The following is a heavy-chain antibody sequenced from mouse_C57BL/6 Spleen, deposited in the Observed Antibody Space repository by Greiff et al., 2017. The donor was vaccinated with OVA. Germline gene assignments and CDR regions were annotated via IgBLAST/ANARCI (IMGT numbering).Heavy chain of an antibody. CDR1: GYTFTDYY. CDR3: ARGLLLRYWYFDV. V-gene: IGHV1-26*01. D-gene: IGHD1-1*01. CDR2: INPNNGGT. Sequence: VQLQQSGPELVKPGASVKISCKASGYTFTDYYMNWVKQSHGKSLEWIGDINPNNGGTSYNQKFKGKATLTVDKSSSTAYMELRSLTSEDSAVYYCARGLLLRYWYFDVWGTGTTVTVSS. J-gene: IGHJ1*03.